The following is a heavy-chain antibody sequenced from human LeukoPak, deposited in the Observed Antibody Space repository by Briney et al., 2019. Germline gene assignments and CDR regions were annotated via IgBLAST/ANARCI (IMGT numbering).Heavy chain of an antibody. J-gene: IGHJ4*02. CDR1: GFTFSSYG. Sequence: PGGSLRLSCAASGFTFSSYGMHWVRQAPGKGLEWVAVISYDGSNKYYADSVKGRFTISGDNSKNTLYLQMNSLRAEDTAVYYCASGGKDDFWSGYYSLAFDYWGQGTLVTVSS. V-gene: IGHV3-30*03. CDR3: ASGGKDDFWSGYYSLAFDY. CDR2: ISYDGSNK. D-gene: IGHD3-3*01.